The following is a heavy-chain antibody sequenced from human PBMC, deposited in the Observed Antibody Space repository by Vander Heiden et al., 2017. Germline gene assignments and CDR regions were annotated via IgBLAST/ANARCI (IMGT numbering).Heavy chain of an antibody. V-gene: IGHV1-69*06. CDR3: ARAWDIVVVPDEGGMDV. J-gene: IGHJ6*01. Sequence: QVQLVQSGAEVKKPGSSVKVSCKASGGTFSSYAISWVRQAPGQGLEWMGGIIPIFGTANYAQKFQGRVTSTADKSTSTAYMELSSLRSEDTAVYYCARAWDIVVVPDEGGMDVWGQGTTVTVSS. D-gene: IGHD2-2*01. CDR2: IIPIFGTA. CDR1: GGTFSSYA.